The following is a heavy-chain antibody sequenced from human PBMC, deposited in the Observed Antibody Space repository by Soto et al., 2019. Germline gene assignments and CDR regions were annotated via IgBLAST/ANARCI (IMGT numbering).Heavy chain of an antibody. D-gene: IGHD1-26*01. CDR2: IYYTGST. CDR3: ARHTWELPFAS. CDR1: GGSISNYY. Sequence: QVQLQESGPGLVKPSETLSLTCTVSGGSISNYYWSWIRQPPGKGLEWIAYIYYTGSTNYNPSLKSRVTISPDTSKQQFSLKLTSVTAADTAVYSCARHTWELPFASWGQGTLVTVSS. J-gene: IGHJ4*02. V-gene: IGHV4-59*08.